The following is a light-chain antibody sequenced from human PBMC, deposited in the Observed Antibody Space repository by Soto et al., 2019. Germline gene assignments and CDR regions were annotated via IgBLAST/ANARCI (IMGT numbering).Light chain of an antibody. CDR2: QDS. CDR1: KLGDKY. CDR3: QAWDSSTVV. V-gene: IGLV3-1*01. J-gene: IGLJ2*01. Sequence: SYELTQPPSVSVSPGQTARITCSGDKLGDKYACWYQQKPGQSPVLVIYQDSKRPSGIPERFSGYNSGNTATLTISGTQAMDEADYYCQAWDSSTVVFGGGTKLTV.